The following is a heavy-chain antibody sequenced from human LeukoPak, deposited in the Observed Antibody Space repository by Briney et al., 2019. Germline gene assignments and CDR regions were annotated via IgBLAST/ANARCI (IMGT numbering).Heavy chain of an antibody. CDR3: ARGSIPGY. J-gene: IGHJ4*02. CDR1: GGSISSGSYY. V-gene: IGHV4-61*02. Sequence: SETLSLTCTVSGGSISSGSYYWSWIRQPAGKGLEWIGRIYTSGSTHYNPSLKSRVTISVGTSKNQFSLKLSSVTAADTAVYYCARGSIPGYWGQGTLVTVSS. D-gene: IGHD2-21*01. CDR2: IYTSGST.